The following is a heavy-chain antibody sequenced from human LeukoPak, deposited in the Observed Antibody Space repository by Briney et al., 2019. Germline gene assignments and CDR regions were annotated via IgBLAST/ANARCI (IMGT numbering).Heavy chain of an antibody. D-gene: IGHD5-12*01. Sequence: PGGSLRLSCGASGFTFSSYAMSWARQAPGKGLEWVSAISGSGGSTYYADSVKGRFTISRDNSKNTLYLQMNSLRAEDTAVYYCAKAFQYSGWSDAFDIWGQGTMVTVSS. J-gene: IGHJ3*02. CDR1: GFTFSSYA. CDR3: AKAFQYSGWSDAFDI. CDR2: ISGSGGST. V-gene: IGHV3-23*01.